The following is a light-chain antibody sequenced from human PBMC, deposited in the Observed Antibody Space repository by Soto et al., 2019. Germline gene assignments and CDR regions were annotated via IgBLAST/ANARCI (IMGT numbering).Light chain of an antibody. V-gene: IGKV1-5*01. CDR3: QQYDTYWT. CDR1: QNINSC. Sequence: DIQMTQSPSTLSASVGDRVTITCRASQNINSCLAWYQQKPGNAPKVLIYDASSLESGVPSRFSGSRSETEFTLTISSLQPDDFATYYYQQYDTYWTFGQGTKVEIK. J-gene: IGKJ1*01. CDR2: DAS.